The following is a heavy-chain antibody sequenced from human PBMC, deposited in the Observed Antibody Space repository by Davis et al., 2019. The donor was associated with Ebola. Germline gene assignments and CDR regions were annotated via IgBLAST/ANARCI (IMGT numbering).Heavy chain of an antibody. J-gene: IGHJ4*02. D-gene: IGHD5-12*01. CDR1: GYTFTNYY. CDR2: INPNDGRT. Sequence: ASVKVSCKASGYTFTNYYMHWVRQAPGQGLEWMGMINPNDGRTIYAQKFRGRVTVTRDTSTTTVYMDLSSLRSEDTALYYCTTPGGQDSGYDVFDIWGQGTLVSVSS. CDR3: TTPGGQDSGYDVFDI. V-gene: IGHV1-46*03.